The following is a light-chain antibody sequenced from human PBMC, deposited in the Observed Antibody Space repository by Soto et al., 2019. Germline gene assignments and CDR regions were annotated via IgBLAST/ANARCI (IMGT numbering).Light chain of an antibody. CDR3: QQYNNWYT. CDR2: GAS. Sequence: EVVMTQSPATLSVSPGERVTLSCRASQSVGSNLAWYQQKPGQAPRLLIYGASTRATGTPVRFSGSGSGTEFTLTITSLQSEDFAVYYCQQYNNWYTFGQGTKLEIK. J-gene: IGKJ2*01. CDR1: QSVGSN. V-gene: IGKV3-15*01.